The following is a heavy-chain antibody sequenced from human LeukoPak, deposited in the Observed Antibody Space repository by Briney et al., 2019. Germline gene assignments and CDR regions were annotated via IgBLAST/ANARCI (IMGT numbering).Heavy chain of an antibody. CDR1: GFTFSSYG. D-gene: IGHD2-15*01. CDR3: ARQHCSGGDCYFFD. J-gene: IGHJ4*02. Sequence: PGGSLRLSCAAPGFTFSSYGMHWVRQAPGKGLEWVALIWYDGNNKYYADSVKGRFTISRDNSKNTLYLQLNSLRVEDTAVYYCARQHCSGGDCYFFDWGQGTLVTVSS. CDR2: IWYDGNNK. V-gene: IGHV3-33*01.